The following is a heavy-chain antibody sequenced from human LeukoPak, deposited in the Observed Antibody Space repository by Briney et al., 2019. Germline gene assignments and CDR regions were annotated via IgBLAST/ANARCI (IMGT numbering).Heavy chain of an antibody. CDR1: GFAFTSYG. Sequence: PGGSLRLSCAASGFAFTSYGMYWVRQAPGKGLEWVAFIRFDGSNNYYADSVKGRFTISRDNAENTVYLQMNSLRTEDTAVYYCAKDFPSYYYMDVWGKGTTVTVSS. CDR3: AKDFPSYYYMDV. CDR2: IRFDGSNN. V-gene: IGHV3-30*02. J-gene: IGHJ6*03.